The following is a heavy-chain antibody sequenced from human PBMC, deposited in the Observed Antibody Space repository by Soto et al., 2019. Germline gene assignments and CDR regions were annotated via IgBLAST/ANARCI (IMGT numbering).Heavy chain of an antibody. CDR2: IYSDGSST. D-gene: IGHD2-2*02. CDR1: GFTFSSDW. Sequence: GGSLRLSCAASGFTFSSDWMHWVRQAPGKGLMWVSRIYSDGSSTNYADSVKGRFTISRDNAQNTLYLQMNSLRAEDTAVYYCARETYCSSTSCYNRYFDYWGQGALVTVSS. J-gene: IGHJ4*02. CDR3: ARETYCSSTSCYNRYFDY. V-gene: IGHV3-74*01.